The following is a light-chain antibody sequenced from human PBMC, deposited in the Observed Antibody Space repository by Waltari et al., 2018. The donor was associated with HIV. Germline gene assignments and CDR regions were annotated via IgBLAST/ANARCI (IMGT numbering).Light chain of an antibody. CDR3: QQFFTFPRT. Sequence: DIVMTQSPDSLAVSLGERATISCKSSQTVLYNSNNKNHLAWYQQKAGQPPKLLIYWASIREIGVPERCTGSGSGTDFNLTISSLRADDVAVYYCQQFFTFPRTFGQGTKVEI. V-gene: IGKV4-1*01. CDR2: WAS. CDR1: QTVLYNSNNKNH. J-gene: IGKJ1*01.